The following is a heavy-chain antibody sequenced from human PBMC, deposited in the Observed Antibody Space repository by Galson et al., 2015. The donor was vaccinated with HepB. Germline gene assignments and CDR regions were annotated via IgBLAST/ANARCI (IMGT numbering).Heavy chain of an antibody. J-gene: IGHJ4*02. Sequence: SLRLSCAASGFIFSNYFMSWVRQAPGKGLEWVANIKEDGSEEYYVDSVKGRFIISRDNAKNSVFLQMSRLRAEDTAVYHCANHGWGLGGWVDYWGQGTLVTVSS. CDR2: IKEDGSEE. CDR1: GFIFSNYF. V-gene: IGHV3-7*01. CDR3: ANHGWGLGGWVDY. D-gene: IGHD6-19*01.